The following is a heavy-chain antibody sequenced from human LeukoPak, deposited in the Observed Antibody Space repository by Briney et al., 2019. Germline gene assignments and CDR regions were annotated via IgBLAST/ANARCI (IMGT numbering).Heavy chain of an antibody. D-gene: IGHD6-13*01. CDR2: ISGSGGST. J-gene: IGHJ4*02. CDR3: AKGSIAAAVAYFDY. V-gene: IGHV3-23*01. Sequence: HPGGSLRLSCAASGFSFSSYAMSWVRQAPGKGLEWVSAISGSGGSTYYADSVKGRFTISRDNSKNTLYLQMNSLRAEDTAVYYCAKGSIAAAVAYFDYWGQGTLVTLSS. CDR1: GFSFSSYA.